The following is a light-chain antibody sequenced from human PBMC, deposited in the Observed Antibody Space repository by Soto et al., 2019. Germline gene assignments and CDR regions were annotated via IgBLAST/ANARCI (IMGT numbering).Light chain of an antibody. Sequence: SALTQPRSVSGSPGQSVTSCCTGTSSNVGGYNYVSWYQQHPGKAPKLMISDVTNRPSGVPDRFSGSKSGNTASLTISGLQPEDEANYYCCSYAGTYIHYVFGSGTKVTVL. CDR1: SSNVGGYNY. V-gene: IGLV2-11*01. CDR2: DVT. CDR3: CSYAGTYIHYV. J-gene: IGLJ1*01.